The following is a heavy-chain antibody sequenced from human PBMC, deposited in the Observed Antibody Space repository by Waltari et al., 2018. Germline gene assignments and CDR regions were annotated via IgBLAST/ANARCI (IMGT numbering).Heavy chain of an antibody. Sequence: EVQLAESGGGLVQPGGSLRLSCVASGFTLSRYWKSWVRQAPGKGLERVANIKEDGSQKYYVDSVKGRFTIFRDNAKNSLYLQMNSLRAEDTAVYYCARGGVTLVPWGQGTLVTVSS. J-gene: IGHJ4*02. D-gene: IGHD3-10*01. CDR2: IKEDGSQK. V-gene: IGHV3-7*01. CDR1: GFTLSRYW. CDR3: ARGGVTLVP.